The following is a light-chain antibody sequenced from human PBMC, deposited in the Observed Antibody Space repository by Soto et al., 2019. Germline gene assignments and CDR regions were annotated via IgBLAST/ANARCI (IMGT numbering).Light chain of an antibody. V-gene: IGKV1-5*03. CDR3: QQYNSHWSWT. CDR2: QAS. J-gene: IGKJ1*01. Sequence: DIQMTQSPSTLAASAGDRVTITCRASQRINNWLAWYQQKPGKAPKLLIYQASNLQSGVPPRFSGGGFGTEFTLTICNLQPEDFAMYYCQQYNSHWSWTFGQGTKVEI. CDR1: QRINNW.